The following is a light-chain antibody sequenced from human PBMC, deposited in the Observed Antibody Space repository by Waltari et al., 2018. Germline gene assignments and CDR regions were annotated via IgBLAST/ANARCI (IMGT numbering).Light chain of an antibody. CDR3: QQYNNWPRT. J-gene: IGKJ1*01. V-gene: IGKV3-15*01. CDR2: GAS. CDR1: QSVSSN. Sequence: EIVMTQSPATLSVSPGERATLSCRASQSVSSNLAWYQQKPVQAPRRLIYGASTRATGIPARFSGSGSGTEFTLTISSLQSEDFAVYYCQQYNNWPRTFGQGTKVEIK.